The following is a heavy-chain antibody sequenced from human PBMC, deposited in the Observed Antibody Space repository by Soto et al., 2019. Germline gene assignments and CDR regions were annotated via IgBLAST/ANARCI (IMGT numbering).Heavy chain of an antibody. CDR1: GFNFKKFA. CDR3: AKATSYYDILTGYWRVNWFDP. D-gene: IGHD3-9*01. Sequence: GGSLRLSCVASGFNFKKFAMAWVRQAPGKGLEWVSAISGSGGSSYYADSVKGRFTISRDNSKNTLYLQMNSLRAEDTAVYYCAKATSYYDILTGYWRVNWFDPWGQGTLVTVSS. V-gene: IGHV3-23*01. CDR2: ISGSGGSS. J-gene: IGHJ5*02.